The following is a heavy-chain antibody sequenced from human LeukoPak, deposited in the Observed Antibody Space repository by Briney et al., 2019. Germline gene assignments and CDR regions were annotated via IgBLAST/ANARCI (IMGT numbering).Heavy chain of an antibody. J-gene: IGHJ5*02. Sequence: SSETLSLTCTVSGGSISSGDYYWSWIRQPAGKGLEWIGRTYYSGSTNYNPSLKSRVTISVDTSKNQFSLKLSSVTAADTAVYYCARDLTRRNWFDPWGRGTLVTVSS. CDR1: GGSISSGDYY. CDR3: ARDLTRRNWFDP. CDR2: TYYSGST. V-gene: IGHV4-61*10.